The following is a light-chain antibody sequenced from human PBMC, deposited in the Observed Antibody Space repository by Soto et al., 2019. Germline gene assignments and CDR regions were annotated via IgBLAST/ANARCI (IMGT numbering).Light chain of an antibody. V-gene: IGLV2-14*01. Sequence: QSVLTQPASASGSPGQSITISCTGTSSDVGGYNYVSWYQQHPGKAPKLMIYEINNRPSGVSHRFSGSKSGNTASLTISGLQAEDEADYYCSSFASTHTYVFGTGTRSPS. J-gene: IGLJ1*01. CDR3: SSFASTHTYV. CDR1: SSDVGGYNY. CDR2: EIN.